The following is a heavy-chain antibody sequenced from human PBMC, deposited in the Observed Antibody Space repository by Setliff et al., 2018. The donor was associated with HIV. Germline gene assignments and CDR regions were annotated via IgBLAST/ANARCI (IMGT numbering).Heavy chain of an antibody. CDR1: GFTFSTAY. D-gene: IGHD3-3*01. V-gene: IGHV3-7*04. CDR2: ILPDGNEK. Sequence: HPGGSLRLSCAASGFTFSTAYLTWVRQAPGKGLEWVANILPDGNEKHYVDSVRGRFTISRDNANNSLCLQMNSLRVEDTAVYYCAKDVYGGAFEWWGQGTVVTVSS. J-gene: IGHJ3*01. CDR3: AKDVYGGAFEW.